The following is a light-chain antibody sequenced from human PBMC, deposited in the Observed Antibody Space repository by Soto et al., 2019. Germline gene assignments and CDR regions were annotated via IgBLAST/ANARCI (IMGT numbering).Light chain of an antibody. J-gene: IGKJ1*01. CDR3: QQYNSYPGT. V-gene: IGKV1-5*03. CDR1: QSISSW. Sequence: DIQMTQSPSTLSASVGDRVTITCSASQSISSWLAWYQQKPEKAPKRLIYKSSSLEIGVPSRCSGSGSWTEFTLTISSLQTYDFATYYCQQYNSYPGTFGNGTKVEIK. CDR2: KSS.